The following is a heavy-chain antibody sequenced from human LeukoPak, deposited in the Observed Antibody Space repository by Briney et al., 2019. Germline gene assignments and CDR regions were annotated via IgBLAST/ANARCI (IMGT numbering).Heavy chain of an antibody. D-gene: IGHD3-22*01. J-gene: IGHJ6*03. CDR3: ARHNSDSSGYYYYYYMDV. CDR2: IYYSGST. V-gene: IGHV4-39*01. CDR1: GGSISSSSYY. Sequence: PSETLSLTCTVSGGSISSSSYYWGWIRQPPGKGLEWIGSIYYSGSTYYNPSLKSRVTISLDTSKNQFSLKLSSVTAADTAVYYCARHNSDSSGYYYYYYMDVWGKGTMVTISS.